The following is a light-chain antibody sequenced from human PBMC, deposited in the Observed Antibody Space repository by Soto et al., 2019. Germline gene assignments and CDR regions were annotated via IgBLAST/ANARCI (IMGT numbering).Light chain of an antibody. CDR3: QQYYRSSIT. CDR2: SAS. Sequence: IQMTHSPSSLYTSLGGRVTITCRASQRINIYLNWYRQKPGKAPELLIYSASNLQSGVPSRFSGTGSGTEFTLTISSLQPDDFATYYCQQYYRSSITFGQGTRLEIK. J-gene: IGKJ5*01. V-gene: IGKV1-39*01. CDR1: QRINIY.